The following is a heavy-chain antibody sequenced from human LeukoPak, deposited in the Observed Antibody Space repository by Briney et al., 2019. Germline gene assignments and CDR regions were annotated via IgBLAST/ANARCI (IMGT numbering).Heavy chain of an antibody. J-gene: IGHJ4*02. CDR3: AKDQSAYYYDSSGLD. Sequence: PGRSLRLSCAASGFTFSSYGMHWVRQAPGKGLEWVAFIRYDGSNKYYADSVKGRFTISRDNSKNTLYLQMNSLRAEDTAVYYCAKDQSAYYYDSSGLDWGQGTLVTVSS. D-gene: IGHD3-22*01. CDR2: IRYDGSNK. V-gene: IGHV3-30*02. CDR1: GFTFSSYG.